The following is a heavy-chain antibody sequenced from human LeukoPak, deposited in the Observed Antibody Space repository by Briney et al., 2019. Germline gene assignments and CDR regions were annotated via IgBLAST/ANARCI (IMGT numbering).Heavy chain of an antibody. D-gene: IGHD6-19*01. CDR1: GFTFNTYA. CDR2: ISGSGGST. CDR3: AKDGSSGSYNSNYFDY. V-gene: IGHV3-23*01. Sequence: GGSLRLSCAASGFTFNTYAMSWVRQAPGKGLEWVSAISGSGGSTYYADSVKGRFTISRDNSKNTLYLQMNSLRAEDTAVYYCAKDGSSGSYNSNYFDYWGQGTLVTVSP. J-gene: IGHJ4*02.